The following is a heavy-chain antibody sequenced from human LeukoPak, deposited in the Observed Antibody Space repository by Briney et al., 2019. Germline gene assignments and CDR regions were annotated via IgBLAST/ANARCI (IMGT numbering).Heavy chain of an antibody. CDR1: GFTFSSYW. Sequence: GGSLRLSCAASGFTFSSYWMSWVRQAPGKGLEWVANIKQDGSEKYYVDSVKGRFTISRDNAKNSLYLQMNSLRAEDTAVYYCWLLSDWSGYYGPPGVGYYYYYGMDAWGQGTTVTVSS. V-gene: IGHV3-7*01. J-gene: IGHJ6*02. CDR3: WLLSDWSGYYGPPGVGYYYYYGMDA. CDR2: IKQDGSEK. D-gene: IGHD3-3*01.